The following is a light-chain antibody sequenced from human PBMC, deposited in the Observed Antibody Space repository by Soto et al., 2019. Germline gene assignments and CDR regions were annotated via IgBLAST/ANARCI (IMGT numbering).Light chain of an antibody. V-gene: IGLV2-8*01. J-gene: IGLJ2*01. CDR2: DDT. Sequence: QSALTQPPSASGSPGQTVTISCTGHRSDVGDYNYVSWYQHHPGKAPKLLIYDDTKRPSGVPDRFSGSKSANTASMTVSGLQAEDEADYYFSSYAGSDNFEVFGGGTKLTVL. CDR1: RSDVGDYNY. CDR3: SSYAGSDNFEV.